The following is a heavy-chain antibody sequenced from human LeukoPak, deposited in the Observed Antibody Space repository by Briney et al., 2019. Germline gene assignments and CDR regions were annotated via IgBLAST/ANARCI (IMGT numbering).Heavy chain of an antibody. CDR2: IRSKANSYAT. D-gene: IGHD6-13*01. CDR3: TRQVLAAAGKQD. V-gene: IGHV3-73*01. Sequence: GGPLRLSCAASGFTSNGSAMHWLRQASGKGLEWVGRIRSKANSYATAYAASVKGRFTISREDSKNTAYLQMNSLKTADSAVYYCTRQVLAAAGKQDWGQGTLVTVSS. J-gene: IGHJ4*02. CDR1: GFTSNGSA.